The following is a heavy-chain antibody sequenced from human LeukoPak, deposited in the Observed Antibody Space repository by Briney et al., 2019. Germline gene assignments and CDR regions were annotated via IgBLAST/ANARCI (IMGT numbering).Heavy chain of an antibody. Sequence: EGSLRLSCAAAGFTFSSCWMHWVRHAPGKGLVWVSRIISDGSGASYADSVKGRFTISRDNAKNTLYLQMNSLRAEDTAVYYCARDVSSGSFDYWGQGTLVTVSS. CDR2: IISDGSGA. CDR1: GFTFSSCW. V-gene: IGHV3-74*01. D-gene: IGHD6-19*01. CDR3: ARDVSSGSFDY. J-gene: IGHJ4*02.